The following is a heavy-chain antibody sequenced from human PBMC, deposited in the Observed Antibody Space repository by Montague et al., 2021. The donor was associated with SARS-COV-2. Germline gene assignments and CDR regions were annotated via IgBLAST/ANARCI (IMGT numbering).Heavy chain of an antibody. CDR1: GFSLSTSGMC. CDR3: ARIRDYDVSTGSYSGFDY. CDR2: IDWDDDK. V-gene: IGHV2-70*01. J-gene: IGHJ4*02. D-gene: IGHD3-9*01. Sequence: PALVKPTQTLTLTCTFSGFSLSTSGMCVSWIRQPPGKAPEWLALIDWDDDKYYSTSLKTRLTISKDTSKNQVVLTMTNMDPVDTATYYCARIRDYDVSTGSYSGFDYWGQGTLVTVSS.